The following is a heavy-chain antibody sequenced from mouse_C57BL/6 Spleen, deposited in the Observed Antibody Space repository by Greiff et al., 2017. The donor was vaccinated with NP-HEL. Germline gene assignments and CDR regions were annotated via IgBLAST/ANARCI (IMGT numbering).Heavy chain of an antibody. D-gene: IGHD1-1*01. CDR1: GFTFSSYA. V-gene: IGHV5-4*01. CDR2: ISDGGSYT. J-gene: IGHJ3*01. Sequence: EVHLVESGGGLVKPGGSLKLSCAASGFTFSSYAMSWVRQTPEKRLEWVATISDGGSYTYYPDNVKGRFTISRDNAKNNLYLQMSHLKSEDTAMYYCAIDNYYGSTPFAYWGQGTLVTVSA. CDR3: AIDNYYGSTPFAY.